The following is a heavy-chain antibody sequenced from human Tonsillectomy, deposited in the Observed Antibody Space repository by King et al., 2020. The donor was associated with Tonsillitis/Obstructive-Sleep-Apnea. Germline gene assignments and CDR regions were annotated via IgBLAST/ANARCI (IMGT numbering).Heavy chain of an antibody. CDR3: ATEPDFWSGYYFHY. CDR2: ISFDANNK. V-gene: IGHV3-30*04. D-gene: IGHD3-3*01. J-gene: IGHJ4*02. Sequence: VQLVESGGGVVQPGRSLRLSCAASGFTFINYAMHWVRQAPGKGLEWVAAISFDANNKYYADSVKGRFTISRDNSKNTLYLQMNSLRTEDTAVYYCATEPDFWSGYYFHYWGQGTLVTVSS. CDR1: GFTFINYA.